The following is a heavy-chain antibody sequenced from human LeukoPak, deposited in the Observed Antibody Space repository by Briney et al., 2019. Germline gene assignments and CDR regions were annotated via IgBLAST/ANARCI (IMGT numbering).Heavy chain of an antibody. J-gene: IGHJ3*02. CDR2: IIPILGIA. CDR1: GGTFSSYA. D-gene: IGHD5-24*01. Sequence: ASVKVSCKASGGTFSSYAISWVRQAPGQGLGWMGRIIPILGIANYAQKFQGRVTITADKSTSTAYMELSSLRSEDTAVYYCARGQEMATILAALDIWGQGTMVTVSS. CDR3: ARGQEMATILAALDI. V-gene: IGHV1-69*04.